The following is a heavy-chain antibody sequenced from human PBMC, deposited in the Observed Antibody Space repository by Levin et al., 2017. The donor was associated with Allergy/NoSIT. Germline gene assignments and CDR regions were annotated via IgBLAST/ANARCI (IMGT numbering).Heavy chain of an antibody. CDR1: GFTFRSYG. J-gene: IGHJ4*02. CDR2: ISYDGSGK. Sequence: LSLTCAASGFTFRSYGMHWVRQAPGKGLEWVAVISYDGSGKYYADSVKGRFTISRDTSKNTLFLQMNSLRAEDTALYYCAKDNSSGYSPQFDYWGQGTLVTVSS. D-gene: IGHD3-22*01. V-gene: IGHV3-30*18. CDR3: AKDNSSGYSPQFDY.